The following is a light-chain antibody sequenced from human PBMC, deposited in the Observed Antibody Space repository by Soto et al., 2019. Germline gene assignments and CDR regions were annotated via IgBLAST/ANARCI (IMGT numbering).Light chain of an antibody. CDR3: QQYDSLPIT. V-gene: IGKV1-33*01. CDR2: DPS. CDR1: QEISKY. J-gene: IGKJ5*01. Sequence: DIQMTQSPSSLSASVGDRVTITCQAGQEISKYLNWYQQKPGKAPKLLISDPSNLEAGVPSRFSGSGSGTDFTFTISSLLPEDIGTYYCQQYDSLPITFGQGTRLEIK.